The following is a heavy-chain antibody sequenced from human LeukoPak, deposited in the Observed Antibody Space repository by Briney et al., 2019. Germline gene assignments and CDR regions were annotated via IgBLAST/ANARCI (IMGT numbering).Heavy chain of an antibody. CDR3: ARQISITMVRGVIYYYYYYMDV. V-gene: IGHV3-7*01. Sequence: PGGSLRLYCAASGFTFSSYWMSWVRQAPGQGLEWVANIKQDGSEKYYVDSVKGRFTISRDNAKNSLYLQMNSLRAEDTAVYNCARQISITMVRGVIYYYYYYMDVWGKGTTVTVSS. CDR2: IKQDGSEK. D-gene: IGHD3-10*01. J-gene: IGHJ6*03. CDR1: GFTFSSYW.